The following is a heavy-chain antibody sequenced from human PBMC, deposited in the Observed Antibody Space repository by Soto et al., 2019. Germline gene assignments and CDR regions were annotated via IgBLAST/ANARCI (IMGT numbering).Heavy chain of an antibody. J-gene: IGHJ6*02. V-gene: IGHV4-4*07. CDR2: IYTSGST. Sequence: SETLSLTCTVSGGSISSYYWSWIRQPAGKGLEWIGRIYTSGSTNYNPSLKSRVTMSVDTSKNQFSLKLSSVTAADTAVYYCAGSTRKGVYYYYGMDVWGQGTTVTVS. CDR1: GGSISSYY. D-gene: IGHD5-12*01. CDR3: AGSTRKGVYYYYGMDV.